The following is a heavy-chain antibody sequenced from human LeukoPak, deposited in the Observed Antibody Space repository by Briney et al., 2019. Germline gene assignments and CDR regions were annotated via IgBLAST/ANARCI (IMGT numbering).Heavy chain of an antibody. J-gene: IGHJ4*02. CDR1: GFTASNFG. CDR3: AREAVAGTFDY. V-gene: IGHV3-33*05. CDR2: ISYDGSDK. Sequence: PGGSLRLSCEASGFTASNFGMHWVRQAPGKGLEWLSFISYDGSDKYYANSVKGRFTISRDNAKNSLYLQMNSLRAEDTAVYYCAREAVAGTFDYWGQGTLVTVSS. D-gene: IGHD6-19*01.